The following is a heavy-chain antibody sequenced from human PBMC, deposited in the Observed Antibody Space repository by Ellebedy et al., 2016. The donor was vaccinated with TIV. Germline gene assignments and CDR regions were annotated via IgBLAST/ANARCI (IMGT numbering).Heavy chain of an antibody. CDR2: ISYDGSNK. CDR1: GFTFSSYA. Sequence: GESLKISCAASGFTFSSYAMHWVRQAPGKGLEWVAVISYDGSNKYYADSVKGRFTISRDNSKNTLYLQMNSLRAEDTAVYYCARETVSPDGDRFDYWGQGTLVTVSS. J-gene: IGHJ4*02. D-gene: IGHD4-17*01. CDR3: ARETVSPDGDRFDY. V-gene: IGHV3-30-3*01.